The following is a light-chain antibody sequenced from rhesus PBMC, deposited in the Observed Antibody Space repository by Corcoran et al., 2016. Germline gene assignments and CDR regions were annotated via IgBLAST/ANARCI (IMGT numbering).Light chain of an antibody. V-gene: IGKV2-72*01. Sequence: DILLTQTPLSLPITPGEPASISCRSNQTLLHNNGHTYLHWYLQKPGQSPQLLIYWGSKRAPGVPDRFSGSGSGSDFTLTINKVEAGDAGVYYCQQAMDFPFTFGPGTKLDLK. CDR1: QTLLHNNGHTY. J-gene: IGKJ3*01. CDR3: QQAMDFPFT. CDR2: WGS.